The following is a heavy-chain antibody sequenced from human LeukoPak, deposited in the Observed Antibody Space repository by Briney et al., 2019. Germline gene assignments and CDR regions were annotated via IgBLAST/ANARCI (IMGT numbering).Heavy chain of an antibody. CDR1: GPGSFIGYY. V-gene: IGHV4-34*01. CDR3: ARGTLTTMTNVLFDY. CDR2: VNHNGIT. Sequence: SETLSLTCAVSGPGSFIGYYWSWIRQPPGWGLEWIGEVNHNGITNYNPSLKSRLTISLGTSKNQFSLNLTSVTAADSAVYYCARGTLTTMTNVLFDYWDQGSLVTVPS. D-gene: IGHD4-17*01. J-gene: IGHJ4*02.